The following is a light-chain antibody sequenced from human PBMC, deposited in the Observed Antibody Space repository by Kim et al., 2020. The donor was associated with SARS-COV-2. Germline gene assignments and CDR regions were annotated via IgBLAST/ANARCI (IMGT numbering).Light chain of an antibody. CDR1: KLGDKY. Sequence: SYELTQPPSVSVSPGQTASITCSGEKLGDKYACWYQQKPGQSPVLVIYQDSKRPSGIPERFHGSNSGNTATLTISGTQAMDEADYYCQAWDSSTGVVFGG. V-gene: IGLV3-1*01. J-gene: IGLJ2*01. CDR2: QDS. CDR3: QAWDSSTGVV.